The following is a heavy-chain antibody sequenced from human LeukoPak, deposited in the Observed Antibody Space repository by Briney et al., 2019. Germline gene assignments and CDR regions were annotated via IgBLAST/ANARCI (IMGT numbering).Heavy chain of an antibody. V-gene: IGHV3-21*01. J-gene: IGHJ5*02. CDR3: ARGSEHLDNWFDP. D-gene: IGHD1-14*01. Sequence: GGSLRLSCGASGFTFSSYSMNWVRQAPGKGLEWGSSISSSSSYIYYSDSVKGRFTISRDNAKNSLYLQMNSLRDEDTAVYYCARGSEHLDNWFDPWGQRTLVTVSS. CDR2: ISSSSSYI. CDR1: GFTFSSYS.